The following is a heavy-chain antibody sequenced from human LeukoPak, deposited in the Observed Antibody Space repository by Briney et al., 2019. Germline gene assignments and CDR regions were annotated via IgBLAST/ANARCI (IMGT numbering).Heavy chain of an antibody. CDR1: GFTFSSYA. CDR3: AKDRDSSWFSWFDP. V-gene: IGHV3-23*01. J-gene: IGHJ5*02. Sequence: GGFLRLSCAASGFTFSSYAMSWVRQAPGKGLEWVSAISGSGGSTYYADSVKGRFTISRDNSKNTLYLQMNSLRAEDTAVYYCAKDRDSSWFSWFDPWGQGTLVTVSS. D-gene: IGHD6-13*01. CDR2: ISGSGGST.